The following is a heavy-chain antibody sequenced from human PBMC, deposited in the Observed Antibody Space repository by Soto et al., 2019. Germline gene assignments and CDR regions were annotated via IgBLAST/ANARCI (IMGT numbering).Heavy chain of an antibody. CDR2: IYYSGST. CDR1: GGSISSYY. D-gene: IGHD2-2*02. V-gene: IGHV4-59*01. J-gene: IGHJ3*02. Sequence: PSETLSLTCTVSGGSISSYYWSWIRQPPGKGLEWIGYIYYSGSTNYNPSLKSRVTISVDTSKNQFSLKLSSVTAADTAVYYCARGYCSSTSCYIDAFDIWAQGTMVTGSS. CDR3: ARGYCSSTSCYIDAFDI.